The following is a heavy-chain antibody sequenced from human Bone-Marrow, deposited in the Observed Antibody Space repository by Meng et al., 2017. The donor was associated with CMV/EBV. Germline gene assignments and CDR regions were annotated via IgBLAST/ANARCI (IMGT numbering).Heavy chain of an antibody. J-gene: IGHJ4*02. CDR1: GFTFRSYA. CDR2: IYSGGSST. D-gene: IGHD4-17*01. V-gene: IGHV3-23*03. Sequence: CTASGFTFRSYAMSGVRQAPGKGLEWVSVIYSGGSSTYYADSVKGQFTISRDNSKNTLYLQMNSLRAEDTAVYYCAQSDRYGDKGHYWGQGTLVTVSS. CDR3: AQSDRYGDKGHY.